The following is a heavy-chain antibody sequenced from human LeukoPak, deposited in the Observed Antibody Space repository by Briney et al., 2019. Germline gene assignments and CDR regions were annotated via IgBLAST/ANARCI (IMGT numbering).Heavy chain of an antibody. V-gene: IGHV1-2*02. J-gene: IGHJ5*02. D-gene: IGHD3-10*01. CDR3: ARGRNIRITMVRGVISWFDP. CDR2: INPNSGGT. CDR1: GYTFTGYY. Sequence: GASVKVSCKASGYTFTGYYMHWVRQAPGQGLEWIGWINPNSGGTNYAQKFQGRVTTTRDTSISTAYMELSRLRSDDTAVYYCARGRNIRITMVRGVISWFDPWGQGTLVTVSS.